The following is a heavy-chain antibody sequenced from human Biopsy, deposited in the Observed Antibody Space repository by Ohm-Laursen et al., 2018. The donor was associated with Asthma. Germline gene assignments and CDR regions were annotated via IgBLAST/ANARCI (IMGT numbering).Heavy chain of an antibody. D-gene: IGHD2-8*01. J-gene: IGHJ6*02. CDR2: IKHDGTEK. CDR3: ARGGYCTSPTCPWGRYATDV. Sequence: SLRLSCAASGFTFGDYWMSWVRQVPRKGLEWVANIKHDGTEKNHVDSLKARFTISRDTAKNSLFLHMNSLRAGDSAVYYCARGGYCTSPTCPWGRYATDVWGQGTTVTVSS. CDR1: GFTFGDYW. V-gene: IGHV3-7*01.